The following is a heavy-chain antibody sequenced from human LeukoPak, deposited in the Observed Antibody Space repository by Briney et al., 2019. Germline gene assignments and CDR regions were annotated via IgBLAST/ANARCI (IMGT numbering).Heavy chain of an antibody. Sequence: PSETLSLTCTVSGGSISSGGYYWSWIRQHPGKGLEWIGYIYYSGSTYYNPSLKSRVTISVDTSKNQFSLKLSSVTAADTAVYYCARRNTPYVASGVYNDFWSGYSSRGAFDIWGQGTMVTVSS. V-gene: IGHV4-31*03. J-gene: IGHJ3*02. CDR2: IYYSGST. D-gene: IGHD3-3*01. CDR1: GGSISSGGYY. CDR3: ARRNTPYVASGVYNDFWSGYSSRGAFDI.